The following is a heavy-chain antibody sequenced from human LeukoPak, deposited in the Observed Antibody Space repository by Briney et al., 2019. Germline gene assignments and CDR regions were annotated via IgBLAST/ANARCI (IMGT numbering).Heavy chain of an antibody. CDR2: MNPNSGNT. V-gene: IGHV1-8*02. J-gene: IGHJ4*02. CDR1: VYTVTSYD. CDR3: ARGYSPDAEVQLSDFDY. Sequence: SVKVSCKASVYTVTSYDINWVRLAPRPGLEWMGCMNPNSGNTSYDQTFQGRVTMTRNTTISTAYMELSGPGSEATTVYYFARGYSPDAEVQLSDFDYWGQGTLVTDSS. D-gene: IGHD6-13*01.